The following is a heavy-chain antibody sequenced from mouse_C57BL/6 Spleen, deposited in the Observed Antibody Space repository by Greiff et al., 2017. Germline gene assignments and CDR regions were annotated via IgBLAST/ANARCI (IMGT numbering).Heavy chain of an antibody. CDR3: ATRGDYYGTYFDY. J-gene: IGHJ2*01. Sequence: QVQLKQPGAELVKPGASVKLSCKASGYTFTSYWMHWVKQRPGQGLEWIGMIHPNSGSTNYNEKFKSKATLTVDKSSSTAYMQLSSLTSEDSAVYYCATRGDYYGTYFDYWGQGTTLTVSS. CDR1: GYTFTSYW. CDR2: IHPNSGST. D-gene: IGHD1-1*01. V-gene: IGHV1-64*01.